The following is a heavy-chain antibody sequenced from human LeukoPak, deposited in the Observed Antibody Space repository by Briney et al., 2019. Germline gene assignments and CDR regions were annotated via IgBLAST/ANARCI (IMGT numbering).Heavy chain of an antibody. CDR2: IRSKANRYAP. J-gene: IGHJ3*02. Sequence: GGSLRLSCAASGFTFSGSAMHWVRQASGKGLEWVGRIRSKANRYAPAYSASVKGRITISREDSKQTAYLQMNTLKTEDTAVYYCTRPQYSSSWYDSFDIWGQGTMVTVSS. CDR3: TRPQYSSSWYDSFDI. V-gene: IGHV3-73*01. D-gene: IGHD6-13*01. CDR1: GFTFSGSA.